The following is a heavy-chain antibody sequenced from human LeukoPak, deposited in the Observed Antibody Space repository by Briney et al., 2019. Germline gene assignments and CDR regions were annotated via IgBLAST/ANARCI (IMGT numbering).Heavy chain of an antibody. CDR2: IHYSGST. V-gene: IGHV4-59*01. CDR3: ARGVYDYVWGSYDY. J-gene: IGHJ4*02. Sequence: SETLSLTCTVSGGSISNYYWSWIRQPPGKGLEWIGYIHYSGSTNYNPSLKSRVTISVDTSKNQSSLKLSSVTAADTALYYCARGVYDYVWGSYDYWGQGSLVIVSS. D-gene: IGHD3-16*01. CDR1: GGSISNYY.